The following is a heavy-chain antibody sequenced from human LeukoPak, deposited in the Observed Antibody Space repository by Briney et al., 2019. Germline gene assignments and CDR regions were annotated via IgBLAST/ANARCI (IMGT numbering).Heavy chain of an antibody. CDR3: VRHPLFDY. V-gene: IGHV3-74*03. CDR1: GFTFSSYW. Sequence: PGGSLRLSCAASGFTFSSYWMHWVRQAPGKGLVWVSRVNSDGSSTMYADPVKGRFTISRDNAKNTLYLQMNGLRAEDTAVYYCVRHPLFDYWGQGTLVTVSS. CDR2: VNSDGSST. J-gene: IGHJ4*02.